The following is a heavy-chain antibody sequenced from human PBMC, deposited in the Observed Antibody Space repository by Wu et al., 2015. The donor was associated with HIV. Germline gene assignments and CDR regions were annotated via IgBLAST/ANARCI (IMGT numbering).Heavy chain of an antibody. CDR2: IIPIFGAA. CDR3: ARDPSQSRGADK. D-gene: IGHD1-26*01. J-gene: IGHJ1*01. CDR1: RGTFDTYA. V-gene: IGHV1-69*12. Sequence: QVQLVQSGAEVKKPGASVKVSCKASRGTFDTYAINWVRQAPGQGLEWMGGIIPIFGAANYAKKFRDRVTITADESTSTAYMELSSLTSEDTAIYYCARDPSQSRGADKWGQGTLVTVSS.